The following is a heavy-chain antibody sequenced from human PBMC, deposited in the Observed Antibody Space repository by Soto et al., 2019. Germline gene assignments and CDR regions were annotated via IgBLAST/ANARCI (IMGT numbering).Heavy chain of an antibody. V-gene: IGHV1-8*01. D-gene: IGHD3-16*01. Sequence: QVHLVQSGAEVREPGASVKVSCKASGYSFTNNDVSWVRQATGQGLEWMGWMNPGSGDTGYAQKFQGRVTMTRDISTAKAYMELSSLRSDDTATYYCARMATFGSLNWFDPWGQGTLVTVSS. CDR2: MNPGSGDT. CDR3: ARMATFGSLNWFDP. CDR1: GYSFTNND. J-gene: IGHJ5*02.